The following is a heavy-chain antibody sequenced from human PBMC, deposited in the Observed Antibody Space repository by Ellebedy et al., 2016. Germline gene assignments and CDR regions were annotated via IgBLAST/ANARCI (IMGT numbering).Heavy chain of an antibody. Sequence: GESLKISCAASGFTFSSYAMSWVRQAPGKGLEWVSAISGSGGSTYYADSVKGRFTISRDNSKNTLYLQMNSLRAEDTAVYYCAKGKGVGGDYDYYYGMDVWGQGTTVTVSS. D-gene: IGHD4-17*01. CDR1: GFTFSSYA. J-gene: IGHJ6*02. V-gene: IGHV3-23*01. CDR2: ISGSGGST. CDR3: AKGKGVGGDYDYYYGMDV.